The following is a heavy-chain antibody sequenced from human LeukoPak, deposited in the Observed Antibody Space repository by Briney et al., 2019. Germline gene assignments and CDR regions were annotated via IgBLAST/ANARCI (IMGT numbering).Heavy chain of an antibody. V-gene: IGHV4-59*01. Sequence: PSETLSLTCTVAGGSMSSYYWNWLRQPPGKGLEWIGYFHYNGSTNYNPSLKSRVTISVDTSKNQFSLKLSSVTAADTAMYYCARGGGGSWYGTVDYWGQGILVTVSS. CDR3: ARGGGGSWYGTVDY. D-gene: IGHD6-13*01. CDR1: GGSMSSYY. J-gene: IGHJ4*02. CDR2: FHYNGST.